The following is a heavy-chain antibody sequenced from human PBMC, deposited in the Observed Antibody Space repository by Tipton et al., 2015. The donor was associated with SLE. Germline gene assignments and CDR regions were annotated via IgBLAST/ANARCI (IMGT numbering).Heavy chain of an antibody. CDR3: ARDGGAAAESYNYYMDV. J-gene: IGHJ6*03. Sequence: TLSLTCTVSGGSIFSSYWSWIRQPPGKGLEWIGWIYFSGSTNYNPSLRSRVTMSVDSSNSQFSLKLSSVTAADTAVYYCARDGGAAAESYNYYMDVWGIGTTVTVSS. D-gene: IGHD6-13*01. V-gene: IGHV4-59*01. CDR2: IYFSGST. CDR1: GGSIFSSY.